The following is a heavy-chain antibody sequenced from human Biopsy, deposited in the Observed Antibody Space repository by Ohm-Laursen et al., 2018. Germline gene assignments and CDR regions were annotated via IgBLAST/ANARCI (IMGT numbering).Heavy chain of an antibody. CDR2: INHRGGT. D-gene: IGHD3-16*01. V-gene: IGHV4-34*01. J-gene: IGHJ6*02. Sequence: SETLSLTCAVYGGSFSGYYWSWIRQPPGKGLEWIGEINHRGGTNSNPSLKSRVTISVDTSKNQFSLKLRSVTVADTAVYYCARAVDYYDPYYYYGLDVWGQGTTVAVSS. CDR3: ARAVDYYDPYYYYGLDV. CDR1: GGSFSGYY.